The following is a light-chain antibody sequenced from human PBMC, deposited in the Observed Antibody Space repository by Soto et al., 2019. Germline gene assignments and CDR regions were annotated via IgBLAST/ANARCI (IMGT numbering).Light chain of an antibody. CDR1: SSDVGSYNL. J-gene: IGLJ2*01. CDR2: DND. CDR3: ATWDRSLSVGV. Sequence: QSALTQPASVSGSPGQSITISCTGTSSDVGSYNLVSWYQQHPGKAPKLLIYDNDKRPSGIPDRFSGSKSGTSATLGITGLQTGDEADYYCATWDRSLSVGVFGGGTKLTVL. V-gene: IGLV1-51*01.